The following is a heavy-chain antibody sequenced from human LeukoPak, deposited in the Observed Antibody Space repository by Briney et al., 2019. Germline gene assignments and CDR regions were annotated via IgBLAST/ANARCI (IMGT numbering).Heavy chain of an antibody. D-gene: IGHD3-22*01. V-gene: IGHV4-59*01. CDR3: ARYLRPWLPLPQH. CDR1: GGSISSYY. CDR2: IYYSGST. J-gene: IGHJ1*01. Sequence: SETLSLTCTVSGGSISSYYWSWIRQPPGKGLEWIGYIYYSGSTNYNPSLKSRVTISVDTSKNQFSLKLSSVTAADTAVYYCARYLRPWLPLPQHWGQGTLVTVSS.